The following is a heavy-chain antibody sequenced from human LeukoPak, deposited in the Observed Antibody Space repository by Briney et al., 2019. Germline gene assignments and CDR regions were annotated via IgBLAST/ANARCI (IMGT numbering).Heavy chain of an antibody. Sequence: ASVKVSCKASGYTFTSYGISWVRQAPGQGLEWMGWISAYNGNTNYAQKLQGRVTMTTDTSTSTAYMELRSLRSDDTAVYCCARGPDSSGWHDAFDIWGQGTMVTVSS. D-gene: IGHD6-19*01. CDR2: ISAYNGNT. J-gene: IGHJ3*02. CDR1: GYTFTSYG. V-gene: IGHV1-18*01. CDR3: ARGPDSSGWHDAFDI.